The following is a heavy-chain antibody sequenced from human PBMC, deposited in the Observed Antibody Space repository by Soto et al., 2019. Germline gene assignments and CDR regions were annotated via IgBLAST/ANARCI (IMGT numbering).Heavy chain of an antibody. Sequence: EVQLLESGGGLVQPGGSLRLSCAASGFTFSSYAMGWVRQAPGPGLEWVSVIDGSGGDTSFADSVKGRITISRDNSKKTLYLHMSSLRDEDTSRYDCAKEIVAAADVESSPFDAWGQGTQVTVSS. CDR1: GFTFSSYA. J-gene: IGHJ4*02. V-gene: IGHV3-23*01. D-gene: IGHD2-15*01. CDR2: IDGSGGDT. CDR3: AKEIVAAADVESSPFDA.